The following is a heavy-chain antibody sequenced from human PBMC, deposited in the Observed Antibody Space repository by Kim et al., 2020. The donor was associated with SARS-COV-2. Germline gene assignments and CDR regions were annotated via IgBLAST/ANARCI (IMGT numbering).Heavy chain of an antibody. J-gene: IGHJ4*02. CDR1: GFTFSMHS. V-gene: IGHV3-30*04. CDR2: VSSDGRNI. Sequence: GGSLRLSCAASGFTFSMHSMYWLRQAPGKGLEWVAFVSSDGRNIRYADSVKGRFTISRDNSKNTMYLQMNSLRIEDTAIYYCARDDNIAGEDYWGQGTL. CDR3: ARDDNIAGEDY. D-gene: IGHD6-13*01.